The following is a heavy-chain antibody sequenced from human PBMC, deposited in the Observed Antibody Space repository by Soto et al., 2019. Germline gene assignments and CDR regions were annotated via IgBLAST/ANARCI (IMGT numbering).Heavy chain of an antibody. J-gene: IGHJ4*02. CDR1: GDTFNFYS. Sequence: QVQLVQCGAEVKRPGSSVKVSCKASGDTFNFYSINWVRQAPGVGLEWMGRVNPIVSMSNYAQKFQGRVTMTADKSTSTAYMELTSLRSEDTAIYYCASSSGSGYRAFDYWGQGALVTVSS. D-gene: IGHD3-10*01. CDR3: ASSSGSGYRAFDY. CDR2: VNPIVSMS. V-gene: IGHV1-69*02.